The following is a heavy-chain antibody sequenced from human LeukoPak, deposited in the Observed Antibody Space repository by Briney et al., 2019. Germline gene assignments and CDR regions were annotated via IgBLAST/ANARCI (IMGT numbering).Heavy chain of an antibody. V-gene: IGHV4-39*07. CDR3: ARSLVVPAAIQYFQH. CDR2: IYYSGST. CDR1: GGSISSSSYY. Sequence: SETLSLTCTVSGGSISSSSYYWGWIRQPPGKGLEWIGSIYYSGSTYYNPSLKSRVTISVDTSKNQFSLKLSSVPAADTAVYYCARSLVVPAAIQYFQHWGQGTLVTVSS. D-gene: IGHD2-2*02. J-gene: IGHJ1*01.